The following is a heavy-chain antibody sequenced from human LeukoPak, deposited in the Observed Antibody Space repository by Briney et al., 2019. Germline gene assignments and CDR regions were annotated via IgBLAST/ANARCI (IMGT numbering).Heavy chain of an antibody. V-gene: IGHV3-21*01. CDR3: ARRRWNDY. D-gene: IGHD4-23*01. CDR2: ISSSSSYI. J-gene: IGHJ4*02. CDR1: GFTFSSYS. Sequence: KPGGSLRLCCAASGFTFSSYSMNWVRQAPGKGLEWVSSISSSSSYIYYADSLKGRFTISRDSAKNSLYLQMNSLRADDTAVYYCARRRWNDYWGQGTLVTVSS.